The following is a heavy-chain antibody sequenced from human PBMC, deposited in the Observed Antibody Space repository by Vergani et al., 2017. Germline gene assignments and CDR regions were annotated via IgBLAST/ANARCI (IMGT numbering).Heavy chain of an antibody. V-gene: IGHV1-18*01. Sequence: QVQLVQSGAEVKKPGASVKVSCKASGYTFTSYGISWVRQAPGQGLEWMGWISAYNGNTNYAQKLQGRVTRTTDTSTSTAYMELRSLRSDDTAVYYCARDHVEGAYYYDSSGYYLYYYYGMDVWGQGTTVTVSS. J-gene: IGHJ6*02. CDR2: ISAYNGNT. CDR3: ARDHVEGAYYYDSSGYYLYYYYGMDV. CDR1: GYTFTSYG. D-gene: IGHD3-22*01.